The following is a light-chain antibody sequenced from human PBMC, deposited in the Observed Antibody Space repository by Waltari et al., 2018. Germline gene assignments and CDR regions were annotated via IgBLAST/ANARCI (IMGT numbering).Light chain of an antibody. CDR3: QTGGHGTWV. V-gene: IGLV4-69*01. Sequence: QLVLTQSPSASAPLGASAKLTCTLSSSHPNNISAWHQQHPKKGPRYLMKVNSDGSHNKGDNIPERFSGSSSGAERYLTISRLQSEDEADYYCQTGGHGTWVFGGGTKLTVL. CDR2: VNSDGSH. J-gene: IGLJ3*02. CDR1: SSHPNNI.